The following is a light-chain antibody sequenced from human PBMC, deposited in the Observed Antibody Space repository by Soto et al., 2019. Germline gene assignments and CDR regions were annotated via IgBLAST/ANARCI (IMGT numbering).Light chain of an antibody. Sequence: EIALTQSPGTLSLSPGERATLSCRASQSVSSNYLAWYQQKPGQAPRPLIYGASSRATGIPDRFSGSGAGTDFTLTISRLESEDFAVYYCQQYGSSPWTFGQGTKVEIK. V-gene: IGKV3-20*01. J-gene: IGKJ1*01. CDR3: QQYGSSPWT. CDR2: GAS. CDR1: QSVSSNY.